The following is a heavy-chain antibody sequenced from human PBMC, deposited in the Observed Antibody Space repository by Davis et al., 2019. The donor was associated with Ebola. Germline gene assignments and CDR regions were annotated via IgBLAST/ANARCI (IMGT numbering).Heavy chain of an antibody. J-gene: IGHJ4*02. V-gene: IGHV1-69*06. Sequence: AASVKVSCKASGGTFTSYAISWVRQAPGQGLEWMGGIIPIFGTANYAQKFQGRVTITADKSTSTAYMELSSLRSEDTAVYYCARDHCSGGSCYSVRYYFDYWGQGTLVTVSS. CDR3: ARDHCSGGSCYSVRYYFDY. D-gene: IGHD2-15*01. CDR2: IIPIFGTA. CDR1: GGTFTSYA.